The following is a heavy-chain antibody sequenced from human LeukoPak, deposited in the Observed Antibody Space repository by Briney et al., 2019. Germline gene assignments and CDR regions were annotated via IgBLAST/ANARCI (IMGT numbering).Heavy chain of an antibody. J-gene: IGHJ5*02. CDR2: ISYDGSNK. D-gene: IGHD5-24*01. Sequence: GKSLRLSCAASGFTFSSYAMHWVRQAPGKGLEWVAVISYDGSNKYYADSVKGRFTISRDNSKNTLYLQMNSLRAEDTAVYYCARRGWLQSNWFDPWGQGTLVTVSS. CDR1: GFTFSSYA. CDR3: ARRGWLQSNWFDP. V-gene: IGHV3-30*04.